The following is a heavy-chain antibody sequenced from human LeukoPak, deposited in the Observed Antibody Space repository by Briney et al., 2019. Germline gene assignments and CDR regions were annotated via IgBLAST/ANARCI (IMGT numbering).Heavy chain of an antibody. CDR3: VSPRGFSYGHFHY. D-gene: IGHD5-18*01. V-gene: IGHV4-39*01. J-gene: IGHJ4*02. Sequence: SETLSLTCTVSGGSISSSSAYWGWIRQPPEKGLEWIGSIYYSKNTYYNPSLKSRVTISADTSKNQFSLTLGSVSATDTAVFYCVSPRGFSYGHFHYWGQGTLVAVSS. CDR2: IYYSKNT. CDR1: GGSISSSSAY.